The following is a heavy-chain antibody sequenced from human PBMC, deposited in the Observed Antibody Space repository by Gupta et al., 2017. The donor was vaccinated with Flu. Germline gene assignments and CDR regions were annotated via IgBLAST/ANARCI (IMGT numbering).Heavy chain of an antibody. CDR3: ARDMSGYFHFDS. CDR2: ISGSGGIT. Sequence: EVELLESGGGLIQPGGSLRLSCAASGFTFRGYAMSWVRQTPGKGLEWVSLISGSGGITSYADSVKGRFTISRDNSKNTLYLQMDNLRAEDTAIYYCARDMSGYFHFDSWGQGSQVTVSS. J-gene: IGHJ4*02. D-gene: IGHD3-9*01. V-gene: IGHV3-23*01. CDR1: GFTFRGYA.